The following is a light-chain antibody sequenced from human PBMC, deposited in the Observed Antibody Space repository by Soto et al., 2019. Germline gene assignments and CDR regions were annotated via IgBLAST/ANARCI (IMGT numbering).Light chain of an antibody. CDR2: TNN. CDR1: NSNIGSNY. CDR3: AAWDDSLSGWV. V-gene: IGLV1-47*01. J-gene: IGLJ3*02. Sequence: QPVLTQPPSASGTPGQRVTISCSGRNSNIGSNYVYWHQQVPGTAPKLLIYTNNQRPSGVPDRFSGSKSATSASLAIGGLRSEDEADYYCAAWDDSLSGWVFGGGTKLTVL.